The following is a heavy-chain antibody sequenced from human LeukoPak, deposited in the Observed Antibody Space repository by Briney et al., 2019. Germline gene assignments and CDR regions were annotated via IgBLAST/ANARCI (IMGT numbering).Heavy chain of an antibody. Sequence: PGGSLRLSCAASGFTFSSYAMSWVRQAPGKGLEWVSAISGSGGSTYYADSVKGRFTISRDNSKNTLYLQMNSLRAEDTAVYYCAKGEGEQQLVSARDYWGQGTLVTVSS. CDR2: ISGSGGST. CDR1: GFTFSSYA. V-gene: IGHV3-23*01. CDR3: AKGEGEQQLVSARDY. J-gene: IGHJ4*02. D-gene: IGHD6-13*01.